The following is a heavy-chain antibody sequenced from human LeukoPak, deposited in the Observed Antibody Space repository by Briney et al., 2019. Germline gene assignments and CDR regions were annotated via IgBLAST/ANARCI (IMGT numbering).Heavy chain of an antibody. Sequence: SETLSLTCTVSGYSISSGYYWGWIRQPPGKGLEWIGSIYHSGSTYYNPSLKSRVTISVDTSKNQFSLKLSSVTAADTAVYYCASSTVTTSFGYWGQGTLVTVSS. D-gene: IGHD4-17*01. CDR1: GYSISSGYY. CDR3: ASSTVTTSFGY. CDR2: IYHSGST. V-gene: IGHV4-38-2*02. J-gene: IGHJ4*02.